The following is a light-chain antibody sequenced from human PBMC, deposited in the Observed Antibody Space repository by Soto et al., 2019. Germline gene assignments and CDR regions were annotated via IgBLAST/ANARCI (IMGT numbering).Light chain of an antibody. V-gene: IGKV3-20*01. CDR2: AAA. CDR1: HGVSSNK. J-gene: IGKJ1*01. CDR3: QAYGTSWT. Sequence: VMKQSPATVSLTPEDRATLPCRACHGVSSNKLDSYQQKPGQAPRLLIYAAASRATGIPDRFSGSGSGTEFTLTINRLEPEDFAVYYCQAYGTSWTLGQGTKVDI.